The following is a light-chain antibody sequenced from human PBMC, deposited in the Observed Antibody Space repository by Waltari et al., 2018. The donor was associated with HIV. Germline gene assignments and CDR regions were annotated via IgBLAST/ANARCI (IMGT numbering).Light chain of an antibody. J-gene: IGKJ4*01. CDR1: QSVDTY. Sequence: EIVLTQSPATLSLSPVERATLSCRASQSVDTYLAWYQQKSGQSPRLLIYDASIRATGIPARFSGSGSGTDFTLTISSLEPEDFAVYYCQQRSTWPPAPTFGGGTKVEIK. V-gene: IGKV3-11*01. CDR3: QQRSTWPPAPT. CDR2: DAS.